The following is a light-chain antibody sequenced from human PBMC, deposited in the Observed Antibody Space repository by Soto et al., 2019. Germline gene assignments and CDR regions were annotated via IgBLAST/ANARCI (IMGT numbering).Light chain of an antibody. J-gene: IGKJ1*01. CDR3: QQYNSYWT. CDR2: DAS. V-gene: IGKV1-5*01. CDR1: QRISGG. Sequence: DIPMTQSPSTLSASVGDRVTITCRASQRISGGLAWYQQKPGRAPNLLIYDASSLESGVPSKFSGSGSGTEFTLTISSLQPEDFATYYCQQYNSYWTFGQGTKVDIK.